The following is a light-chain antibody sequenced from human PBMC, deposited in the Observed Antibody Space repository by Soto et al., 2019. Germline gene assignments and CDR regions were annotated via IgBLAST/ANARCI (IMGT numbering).Light chain of an antibody. CDR1: RSNIGTNP. V-gene: IGLV1-44*01. CDR3: AAWDDSLNSVI. Sequence: QSVLTQPPSASGTPEQSVSISCSGSRSNIGTNPVNWYQQLPGTAPKLLFYTNTQRPSGVPDRFSASKSGTSASLAISGLQSEDEADYYCAAWDDSLNSVIFGGGTKVTVL. CDR2: TNT. J-gene: IGLJ2*01.